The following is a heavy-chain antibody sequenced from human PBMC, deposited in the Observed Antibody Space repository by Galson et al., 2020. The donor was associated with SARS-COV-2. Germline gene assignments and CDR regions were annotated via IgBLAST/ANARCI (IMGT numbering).Heavy chain of an antibody. CDR1: GASMENMY. CDR2: IYYSGTT. J-gene: IGHJ4*02. CDR3: ARGGWSLDS. D-gene: IGHD6-19*01. V-gene: IGHV4-59*01. Sequence: SETLSPTCSVLGASMENMYWSWIRQPPGKGLEWIGYIYYSGTTTYKPSLKSRVTISVDTSTNQFSLGLNSMSAADTAIYHCARGGWSLDSWGQGILVTVSS.